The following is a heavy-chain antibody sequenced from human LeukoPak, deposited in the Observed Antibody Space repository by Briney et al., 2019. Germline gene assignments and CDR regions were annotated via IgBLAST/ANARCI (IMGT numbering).Heavy chain of an antibody. CDR3: ARESLYSYGYPLDY. CDR2: INPNSGGT. CDR1: GYTFTGYY. J-gene: IGHJ4*02. Sequence: ASVKVSCKASGYTFTGYYMHWVRQAPGQGLEGLGWINPNSGGTNYAQKFQGRVTMTRDTSISTAYMELSRLRSDDTAVYYCARESLYSYGYPLDYWGQGTLVTVSS. D-gene: IGHD5-18*01. V-gene: IGHV1-2*02.